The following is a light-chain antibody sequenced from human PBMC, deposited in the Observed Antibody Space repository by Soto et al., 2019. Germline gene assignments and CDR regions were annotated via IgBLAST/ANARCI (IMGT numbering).Light chain of an antibody. CDR3: QQDGSSPYT. CDR1: ESIGSNY. J-gene: IGKJ2*01. CDR2: GAS. V-gene: IGKV3-20*01. Sequence: EILLTQSPGTLSLSPGEGATLSCRASESIGSNYLAWHQQKRGQAPRLLIYGASSRATGIPDRFSGSGSGTDLTLTISRLKPEDFAVYYCQQDGSSPYTFGQGPKLEIK.